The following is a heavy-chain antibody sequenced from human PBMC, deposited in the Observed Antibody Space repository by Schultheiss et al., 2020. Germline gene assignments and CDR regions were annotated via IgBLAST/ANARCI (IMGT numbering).Heavy chain of an antibody. V-gene: IGHV4-39*01. Sequence: SETLSLTCTVSGGSISSSSYYWGWIRQPPGKGLEWIGSIYYSGSTYYNPSLKSRVTISVDTSKNQFSLQLNSVTPEDTAMYYCARQGYSSGWYLAPFDYWGQGTLVTVSS. CDR3: ARQGYSSGWYLAPFDY. D-gene: IGHD6-19*01. CDR1: GGSISSSSYY. CDR2: IYYSGST. J-gene: IGHJ4*02.